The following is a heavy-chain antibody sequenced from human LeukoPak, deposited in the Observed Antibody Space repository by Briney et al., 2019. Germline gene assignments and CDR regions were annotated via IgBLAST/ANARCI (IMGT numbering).Heavy chain of an antibody. V-gene: IGHV3-7*04. CDR3: ARAIFGVVSPYYYYYMDV. J-gene: IGHJ6*03. D-gene: IGHD3-3*01. CDR1: GFTFSSYW. Sequence: GGSLRLSCAASGFTFSSYWMSWVRQAPGKGLEWVANIKQDGGEKYYVDSVKGRFTISRDNAKNSLYLQMNSLRAEDTAVYYCARAIFGVVSPYYYYYMDVWGKGTTVTVSS. CDR2: IKQDGGEK.